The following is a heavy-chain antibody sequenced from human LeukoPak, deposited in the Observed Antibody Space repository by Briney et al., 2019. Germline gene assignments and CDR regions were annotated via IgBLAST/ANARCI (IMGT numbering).Heavy chain of an antibody. V-gene: IGHV3-74*01. CDR3: AREYSSSRYFDY. D-gene: IGHD6-6*01. CDR2: INSDGSST. CDR1: GFTFSSYW. J-gene: IGHJ4*02. Sequence: PGGPLRLSCAASGFTFSSYWMHWVRQAPGKGLVWVSRINSDGSSTNYADSVKGRSTISRDNAKNTLYLQMNSLRADDTAVYYCAREYSSSRYFDYWGQGTLVTVSS.